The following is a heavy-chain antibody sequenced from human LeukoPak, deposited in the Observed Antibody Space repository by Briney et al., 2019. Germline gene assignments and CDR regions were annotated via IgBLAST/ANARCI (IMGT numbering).Heavy chain of an antibody. Sequence: ASVKVSCKASGYPLSGYGISWLRQAPGQGLEWVGWITTYNGDKKYSEKFQGRITMTTDTSTSTYYMELRSLRSDDTAIYYCARDCSIGVCYPRDYWGQGTLVIVST. D-gene: IGHD2-8*01. V-gene: IGHV1-18*01. CDR1: GYPLSGYG. CDR2: ITTYNGDK. CDR3: ARDCSIGVCYPRDY. J-gene: IGHJ4*02.